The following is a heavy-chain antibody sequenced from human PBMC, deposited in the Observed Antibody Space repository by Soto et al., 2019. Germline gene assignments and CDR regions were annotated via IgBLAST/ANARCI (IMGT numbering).Heavy chain of an antibody. V-gene: IGHV4-34*01. CDR1: GGSFSGYY. CDR2: INHSGST. Sequence: QVQLQQWGAGLLKPSETLSLTCAVYGGSFSGYYWSWIRQPPGKGLEWIGEINHSGSTNYNPSLQSRVTISVDTSTNQFSLKLSSVTAADTAVYYCARVGMAAAGNDYWGQGTLVTVSS. D-gene: IGHD6-13*01. CDR3: ARVGMAAAGNDY. J-gene: IGHJ4*02.